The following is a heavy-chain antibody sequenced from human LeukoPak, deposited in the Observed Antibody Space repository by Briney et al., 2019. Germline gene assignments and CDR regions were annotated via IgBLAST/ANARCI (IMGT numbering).Heavy chain of an antibody. Sequence: PGGSLRLSCAASGFTFSSYEMNWVRQAPGKGLEWVSSISSSSSYIYYADSVKGRFTISRDNAKNSLYLQMNSLRAEDTAVYYCARDARPYHYDSSGYYPDAFDIWGQGTMVTVSS. D-gene: IGHD3-22*01. CDR1: GFTFSSYE. J-gene: IGHJ3*02. CDR3: ARDARPYHYDSSGYYPDAFDI. CDR2: ISSSSSYI. V-gene: IGHV3-21*01.